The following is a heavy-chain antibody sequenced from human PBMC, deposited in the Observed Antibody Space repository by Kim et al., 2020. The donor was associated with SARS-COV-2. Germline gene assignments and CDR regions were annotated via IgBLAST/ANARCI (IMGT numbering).Heavy chain of an antibody. V-gene: IGHV1-69*13. D-gene: IGHD4-17*01. CDR2: IIPIFGTA. J-gene: IGHJ6*02. CDR3: AREGGGTTVTVYYYYYGMDV. CDR1: GGTFSSYA. Sequence: SVKVSCKASGGTFSSYAISWVRQAPGQGLEWMGGIIPIFGTANYAQKFQGRVTITADESTSTAYMELSSLRSEDTAVYYCAREGGGTTVTVYYYYYGMDVWGQGTTVTVSS.